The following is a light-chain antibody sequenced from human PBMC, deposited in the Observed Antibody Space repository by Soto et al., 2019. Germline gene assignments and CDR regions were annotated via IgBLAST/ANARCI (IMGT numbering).Light chain of an antibody. CDR2: EVS. J-gene: IGLJ1*01. CDR3: SSYTSSSTSA. CDR1: SSDVGGYNY. V-gene: IGLV2-14*01. Sequence: QSVLTQPASVSGSPGQSITISCTGTSSDVGGYNYVSWYQHHPGKAPKLMIYEVSNRPSGVSNRFSGSKSGNTASLTISGLQAEDEADYYCSSYTSSSTSAFGTGTKLTVL.